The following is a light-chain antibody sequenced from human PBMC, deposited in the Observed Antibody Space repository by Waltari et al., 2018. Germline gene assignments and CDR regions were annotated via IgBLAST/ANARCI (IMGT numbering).Light chain of an antibody. CDR1: SSDAGGYNL. J-gene: IGLJ1*01. CDR3: SSYTSSSTRV. V-gene: IGLV2-14*03. CDR2: DVA. Sequence: QSALTQPASVSGSPGQSISLSCTATSSDAGGYNLFSWYQQHPGKAPQLMIYDVANRPSGVSNRFSGSKSGNTASLTISGLQAEDEADYYCSSYTSSSTRVFGTGTKVTVL.